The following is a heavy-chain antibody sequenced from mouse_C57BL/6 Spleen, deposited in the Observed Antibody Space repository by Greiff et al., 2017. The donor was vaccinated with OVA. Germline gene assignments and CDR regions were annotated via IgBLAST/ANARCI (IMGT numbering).Heavy chain of an antibody. CDR3: TTRDYYGSSGAMDY. V-gene: IGHV14-4*01. CDR1: GFNIKDDY. Sequence: EVKLQESGAELVRPGASVKLSCTASGFNIKDDYMHWVKQRPEQGLEWIGWIDPENGDTEYASKFQGKATITADTSSNTAYLQLSSLTSEDTAVYYCTTRDYYGSSGAMDYWGQGTSVTVSS. CDR2: IDPENGDT. D-gene: IGHD1-1*01. J-gene: IGHJ4*01.